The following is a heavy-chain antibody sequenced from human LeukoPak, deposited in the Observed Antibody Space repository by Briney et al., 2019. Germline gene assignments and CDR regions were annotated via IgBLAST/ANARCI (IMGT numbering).Heavy chain of an antibody. Sequence: SETLSLTCAVYGGSFSGYYWSWIRQPPGKGLEWIGEINHSGSTNYNPSLKSRATVSVDTSKNQFSLKLSSVTAADTAVYYCARHVSRIAARPRWFDPWGQGTLVTVSS. V-gene: IGHV4-34*01. D-gene: IGHD6-6*01. CDR2: INHSGST. CDR1: GGSFSGYY. J-gene: IGHJ5*02. CDR3: ARHVSRIAARPRWFDP.